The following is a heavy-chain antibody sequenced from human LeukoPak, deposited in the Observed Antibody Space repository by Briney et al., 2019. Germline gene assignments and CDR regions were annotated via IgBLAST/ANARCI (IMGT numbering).Heavy chain of an antibody. CDR3: ARVTQTDYDFDY. CDR2: ISAYNGNT. V-gene: IGHV1-18*01. Sequence: ASLKVSCKASGYTFTSYDINWVRQAAGHGLEGRGWISAYNGNTDYAQKLQGRVTMTTDTSTSTAYMELRSLRSDDTAVYYCARVTQTDYDFDYWGQGTLVTVSS. J-gene: IGHJ4*02. CDR1: GYTFTSYD. D-gene: IGHD4-17*01.